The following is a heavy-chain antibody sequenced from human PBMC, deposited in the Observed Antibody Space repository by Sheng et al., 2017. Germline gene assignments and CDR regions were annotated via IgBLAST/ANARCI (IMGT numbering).Heavy chain of an antibody. CDR1: GGSISSSSYY. J-gene: IGHJ4*02. V-gene: IGHV4-39*07. CDR2: IYYSGSTY. CDR3: ASGREMATMTDY. D-gene: IGHD5-12*01. Sequence: QLQLQESGPGLVKPSETLSLTCNVFGGSISSSSYYWGWIRQPPGKGLEWIGSIYYSGSTYYYNPSLKSRLAMSLDTSKNQLSLKLTSVTAADTAVYYCASGREMATMTDYWGQGTLVTVS.